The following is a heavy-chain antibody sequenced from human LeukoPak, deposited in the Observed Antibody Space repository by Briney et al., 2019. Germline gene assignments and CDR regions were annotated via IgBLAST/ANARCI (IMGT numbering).Heavy chain of an antibody. CDR2: ISTDGSRI. CDR1: GFTFRDYA. D-gene: IGHD6-19*01. J-gene: IGHJ4*02. Sequence: GGSLRLSCAASGFTFRDYAMYWVRQAPGKGLEYVSVISTDGSRIYYADSVKGRFTISRDNSKNTLYLQMGSLRAEDMAFYYCTRGVAMSTSGWYDTFVYWGQGALVTVSS. V-gene: IGHV3-64*02. CDR3: TRGVAMSTSGWYDTFVY.